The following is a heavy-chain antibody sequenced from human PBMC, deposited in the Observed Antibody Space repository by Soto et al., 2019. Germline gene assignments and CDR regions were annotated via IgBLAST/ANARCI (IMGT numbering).Heavy chain of an antibody. CDR1: GGSTTSGGYY. D-gene: IGHD3-10*01. CDR2: IHHSGSN. J-gene: IGHJ6*02. V-gene: IGHV4-31*03. Sequence: SETLSLTCTVSGGSTTSGGYYWNWIRQPPGKGLEWIAYIHHSGSNYHNPSLKSRVTISVDTSKNQFSLKLSSVTAADTAVYYCAQGITMVRGVIGYYGMDVWGQGTTVTVSS. CDR3: AQGITMVRGVIGYYGMDV.